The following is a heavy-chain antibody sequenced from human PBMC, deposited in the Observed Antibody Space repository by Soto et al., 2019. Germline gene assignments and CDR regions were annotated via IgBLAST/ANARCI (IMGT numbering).Heavy chain of an antibody. V-gene: IGHV3-23*01. D-gene: IGHD4-4*01. CDR1: GFTFSNSG. Sequence: GSLRLSCAASGFTFSNSGMRWVRQAPGQGLEWVSSIGPSGNTYYSDAVKGRFTISRDISKNTLFLQMDSLRAEDTATYYCAKLLHNSYYNVMDVWGQGTTVTVSS. CDR3: AKLLHNSYYNVMDV. CDR2: IGPSGNT. J-gene: IGHJ6*02.